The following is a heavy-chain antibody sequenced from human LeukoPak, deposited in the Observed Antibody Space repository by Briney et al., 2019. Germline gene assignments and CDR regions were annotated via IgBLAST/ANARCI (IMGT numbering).Heavy chain of an antibody. D-gene: IGHD6-19*01. V-gene: IGHV3-21*01. CDR3: ARGGVGCFDY. CDR2: ISSSSSYI. J-gene: IGHJ4*02. Sequence: GGSLRLSCAASGXTFSSYSVNWVRQAPGKGLEWVSSISSSSSYIYYGDSVKGRFTISRDNAKDSLYLQMNSLRAEDTAVYYCARGGVGCFDYWGQGALVTVSS. CDR1: GXTFSSYS.